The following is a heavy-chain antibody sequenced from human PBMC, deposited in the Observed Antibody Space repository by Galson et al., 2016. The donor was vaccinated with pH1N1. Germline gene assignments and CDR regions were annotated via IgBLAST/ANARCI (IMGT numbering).Heavy chain of an antibody. V-gene: IGHV3-43*01. CDR1: GFTFHDYT. Sequence: SLRLSCAASGFTFHDYTMHWDRQTPGKGLEWVSLVSWDGGSTYYADYVKGRFTVSRDNSKNSLYLQVNSLRSEDTALYYCAKEIQRGSYGMDVWGRGTTVTVSS. CDR3: AKEIQRGSYGMDV. D-gene: IGHD3-16*01. CDR2: VSWDGGST. J-gene: IGHJ6*02.